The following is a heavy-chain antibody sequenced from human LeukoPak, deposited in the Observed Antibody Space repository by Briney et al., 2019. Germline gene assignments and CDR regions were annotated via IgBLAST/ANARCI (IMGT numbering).Heavy chain of an antibody. CDR1: GYTFTSYG. V-gene: IGHV1-46*01. CDR3: ARDGPDYGGKGARVPFDY. Sequence: GASVKVSCKASGYTFTSYGISWVRQAPGQGLEWMGIISPSGSSTNYAQKFQGRVTMTRDTSTSTVYMELSSLRSEATAVYSCARDGPDYGGKGARVPFDYWGQGTLVTVSS. CDR2: ISPSGSST. J-gene: IGHJ4*02. D-gene: IGHD4-23*01.